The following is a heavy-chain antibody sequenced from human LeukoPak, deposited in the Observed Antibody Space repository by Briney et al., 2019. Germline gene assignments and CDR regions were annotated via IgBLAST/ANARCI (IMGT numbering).Heavy chain of an antibody. CDR3: AIDARNYPRGD. CDR1: GFTFSSYS. CDR2: IRSSSSTI. D-gene: IGHD1-7*01. V-gene: IGHV3-48*01. Sequence: GGSLRLSCAASGFTFSSYSMNWVRPAPGKVLEWVSYIRSSSSTIYYADSVKGRFTISRDTAKHSLYLQMNSLRAEDTAVYYCAIDARNYPRGDWGQGTLVTASS. J-gene: IGHJ4*02.